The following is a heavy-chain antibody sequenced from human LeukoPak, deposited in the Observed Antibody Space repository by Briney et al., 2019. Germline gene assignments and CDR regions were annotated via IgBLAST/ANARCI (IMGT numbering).Heavy chain of an antibody. V-gene: IGHV4-4*09. D-gene: IGHD5-18*01. J-gene: IGHJ4*02. CDR2: IYSSGGA. CDR1: GGSFSGYY. CDR3: ARQGDTAYYYVDY. Sequence: PPETLSLTCTVSGGSFSGYYWTWIRQPPGKGLEWIGYIYSSGGAIYNPSLKSRVTMSADTSNYLFTLKLKSVTAADTAVYYCARQGDTAYYYVDYWGQGTLVTVSS.